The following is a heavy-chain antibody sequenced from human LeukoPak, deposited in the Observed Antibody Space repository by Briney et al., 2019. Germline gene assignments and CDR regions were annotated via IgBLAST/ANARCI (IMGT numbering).Heavy chain of an antibody. V-gene: IGHV3-23*01. CDR3: AKRPGVAMAGILGAFFDF. D-gene: IGHD6-19*01. CDR2: IVGDGGST. CDR1: GITFSSYA. J-gene: IGHJ4*02. Sequence: GGSLRLSCEVSGITFSSYAMSWVRQAPGEGLEWVSGIVGDGGSTYYAESVKGRFTISRDNSKNTLWLHMNSLRADDTAVYYCAKRPGVAMAGILGAFFDFWGQGTLVTVSS.